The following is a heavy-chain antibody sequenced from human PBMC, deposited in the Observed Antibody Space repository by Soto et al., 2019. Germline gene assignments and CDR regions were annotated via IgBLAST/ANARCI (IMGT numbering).Heavy chain of an antibody. D-gene: IGHD2-8*02. CDR2: LFHSGST. CDR1: GGSITGSY. Sequence: QVQLQESGPGLVKPSGTLSLTCTVTGGSITGSYWSWIRQSPGKGLEWIGYLFHSGSTYYNPSLESRLATSIDTSKNQFSLRLTSVTATDTAVYYCARHIIYCTGGTCYGPAFDVWGQGTLVTVSS. J-gene: IGHJ3*01. CDR3: ARHIIYCTGGTCYGPAFDV. V-gene: IGHV4-59*08.